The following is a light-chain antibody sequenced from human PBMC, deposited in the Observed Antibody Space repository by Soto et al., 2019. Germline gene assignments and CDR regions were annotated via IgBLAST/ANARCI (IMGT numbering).Light chain of an antibody. V-gene: IGLV2-23*01. CDR1: SSDVGSYNL. CDR2: EGS. J-gene: IGLJ2*01. Sequence: QSALTQPASVSGSPGQSITISCTGTSSDVGSYNLVSWYQQHPGKAPKLMIYEGSKRPSGVSNRFSGSKSGNTASLTISWLQAEDEADYYCCSYAGSIVVFGGGTKLTVL. CDR3: CSYAGSIVV.